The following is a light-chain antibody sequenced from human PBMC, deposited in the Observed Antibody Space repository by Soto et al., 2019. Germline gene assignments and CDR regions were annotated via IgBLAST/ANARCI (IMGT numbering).Light chain of an antibody. CDR3: CSHAGTYTAVL. CDR2: DVS. J-gene: IGLJ2*01. CDR1: SSDVGGYTF. Sequence: QSALTQPRSLSGAPGQSVTSSCTGTSSDVGGYTFVSWYQQHPGKAPKFMIYDVSQRPSAVPDRFSGSKSGNTASLTISGLQAEDEADYYCCSHAGTYTAVLFGGGTKRTVL. V-gene: IGLV2-11*01.